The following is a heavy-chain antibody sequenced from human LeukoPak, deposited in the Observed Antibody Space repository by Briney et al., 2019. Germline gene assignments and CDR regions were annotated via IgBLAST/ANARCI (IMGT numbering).Heavy chain of an antibody. V-gene: IGHV3-23*01. CDR3: VRDGYGAYYFDY. CDR1: GFTFSSYA. CDR2: IIGSGSST. J-gene: IGHJ4*02. D-gene: IGHD4/OR15-4a*01. Sequence: PGGSLRLSCAASGFTFSSYAMSWVRQAPGKGLEWVSAIIGSGSSTYYADSVKGRFTISRDNSKNSLYLQMSSLRAEDTAVYYCVRDGYGAYYFDYWGQGTLVTVSS.